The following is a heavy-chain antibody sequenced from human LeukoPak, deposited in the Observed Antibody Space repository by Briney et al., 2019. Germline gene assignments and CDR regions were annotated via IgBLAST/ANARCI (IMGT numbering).Heavy chain of an antibody. J-gene: IGHJ4*02. Sequence: QPGGSLRLSCAASGFTFTTYAMNWVRQAPGKGLEWVSGISGSGSSPYYADSVKGRFTISRDNSKNTLYLQMNSRRAEDTAVYYCAKDWRDYPPSYFDYWGQGTLVTVSS. CDR2: ISGSGSSP. CDR1: GFTFTTYA. D-gene: IGHD3-16*01. CDR3: AKDWRDYPPSYFDY. V-gene: IGHV3-23*01.